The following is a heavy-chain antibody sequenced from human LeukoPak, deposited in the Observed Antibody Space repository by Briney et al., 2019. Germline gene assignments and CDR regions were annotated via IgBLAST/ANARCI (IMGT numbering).Heavy chain of an antibody. CDR1: GGSISSSSYY. CDR3: ARVPLGYYYMDV. V-gene: IGHV4-39*07. Sequence: PSETLSLTCTVSGGSISSSSYYWGWIRQPPGKGLEWIGSIYYSGSTYYNPSLKSRVTMSVDTSKNQFSLKLSSVTAADTAVYYCARVPLGYYYMDVWGKGTTVTVSS. CDR2: IYYSGST. J-gene: IGHJ6*03.